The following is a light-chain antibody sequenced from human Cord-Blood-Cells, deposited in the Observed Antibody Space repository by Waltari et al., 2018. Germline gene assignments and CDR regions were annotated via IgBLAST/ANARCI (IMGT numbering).Light chain of an antibody. CDR1: SSDVGGDNY. J-gene: IGLJ3*02. Sequence: QSALTQPPPASGSPGPSVPISCTGTSSDVGGDNYVSWYQQHPGKAPKLMIYEVSKRPSGVPDRFSGSKSGNTASLTVSGLQAEDEADYYCSSYAGSNNWVFGGGTKLTVL. CDR3: SSYAGSNNWV. V-gene: IGLV2-8*01. CDR2: EVS.